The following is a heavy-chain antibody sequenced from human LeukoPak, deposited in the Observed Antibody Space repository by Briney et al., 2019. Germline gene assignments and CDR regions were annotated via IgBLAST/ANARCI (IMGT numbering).Heavy chain of an antibody. J-gene: IGHJ6*03. Sequence: QPGGSLRLSCAASGFTFNSYGMHWVRQAPGKGREWVTFIHFDGSNKHYADSVKGRFTISRDNSKNTLFLQMNSLRAEDTAVYYCAKEHYDILTGTFLYYMDVWGKGTTVTVSS. CDR1: GFTFNSYG. D-gene: IGHD3-9*01. CDR3: AKEHYDILTGTFLYYMDV. CDR2: IHFDGSNK. V-gene: IGHV3-30*02.